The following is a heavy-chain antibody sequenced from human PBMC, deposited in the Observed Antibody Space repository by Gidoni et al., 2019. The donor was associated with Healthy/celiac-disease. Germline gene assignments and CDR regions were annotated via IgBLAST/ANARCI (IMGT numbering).Heavy chain of an antibody. CDR2: ISGSGGST. CDR3: AKSQTTVTTVGYYYYYGMDV. V-gene: IGHV3-23*01. CDR1: GFTFGRYS. D-gene: IGHD4-17*01. J-gene: IGHJ6*02. Sequence: EVQLLESGGGLVQPGGSLSLPWAASGFTFGRYSMSWVRQAPGKGVGWVSAISGSGGSTYYADSVKGRFTISRDNSKNTLYLQMNSLRAEDTAVYYCAKSQTTVTTVGYYYYYGMDVWGQGTTVTVSS.